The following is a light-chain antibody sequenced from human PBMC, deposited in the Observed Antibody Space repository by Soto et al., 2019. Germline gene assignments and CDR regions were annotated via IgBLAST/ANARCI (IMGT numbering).Light chain of an antibody. CDR2: AAS. CDR3: QQSYSTPPWT. Sequence: IQLTQSPSSLSASVGDRVTITCRASQSISSYLNWYQQKPGKAPKLLIYAASRLQSGVPSRCSGGGSGTDFSLTISSLQPEDFAAYYCQQSYSTPPWTFGQGTKVEIK. CDR1: QSISSY. J-gene: IGKJ1*01. V-gene: IGKV1-39*01.